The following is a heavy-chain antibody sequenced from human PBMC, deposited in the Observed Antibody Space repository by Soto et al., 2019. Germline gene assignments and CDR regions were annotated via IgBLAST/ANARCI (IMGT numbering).Heavy chain of an antibody. D-gene: IGHD3-22*01. CDR2: IYPGDSDT. Sequence: LIISCRGSGYTFTSYWIGWVRQMPGKGLECMGIIYPGDSDTRYSPSFQGQVTISADKSISTAYLQWSSLKASDTAMYYCARQYPTYYYDSSGYQSTNWFDPWGQGTLVTVSS. J-gene: IGHJ5*02. CDR1: GYTFTSYW. V-gene: IGHV5-51*01. CDR3: ARQYPTYYYDSSGYQSTNWFDP.